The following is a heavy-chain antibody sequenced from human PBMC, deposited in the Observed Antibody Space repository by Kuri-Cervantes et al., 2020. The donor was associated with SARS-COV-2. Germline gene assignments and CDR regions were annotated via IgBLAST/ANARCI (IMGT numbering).Heavy chain of an antibody. J-gene: IGHJ5*02. CDR2: INHSGST. CDR3: ARAGKAKRGTGPKYQLLNNWFDP. Sequence: SQTLSLTCAVYGGSFSGCYWSWIRQPPGKGLEWIGEINHSGSTNYNPSPKSRVTISVDTSKNQFSLKLNSVTAADTAVYYCARAGKAKRGTGPKYQLLNNWFDPWGQGTLVTVSS. V-gene: IGHV4-34*01. D-gene: IGHD2-2*01. CDR1: GGSFSGCY.